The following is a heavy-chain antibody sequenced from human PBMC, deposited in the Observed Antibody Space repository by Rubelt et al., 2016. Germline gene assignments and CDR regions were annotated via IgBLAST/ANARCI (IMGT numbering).Heavy chain of an antibody. CDR2: IYYSGST. Sequence: QLQLQESGPGLVKPSETLSLTCTVSGGSISSSSYYWGWIRQPPGKGLEWLGSIYYSGSTYYNPSLKVRGTIAVDKSKSQFSLKRSSVTAADTGGYYCARHAPGYSTYFDYWGQGTLVTVSS. CDR1: GGSISSSSYY. J-gene: IGHJ4*02. V-gene: IGHV4-39*01. CDR3: ARHAPGYSTYFDY. D-gene: IGHD6-13*01.